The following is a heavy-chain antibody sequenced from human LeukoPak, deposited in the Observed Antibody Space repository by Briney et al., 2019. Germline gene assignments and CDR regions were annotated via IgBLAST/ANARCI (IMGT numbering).Heavy chain of an antibody. CDR2: TYPGDSAT. J-gene: IGHJ3*02. CDR3: ASQTSIGKSFDI. V-gene: IGHV5-51*01. CDR1: GYSFTSYW. Sequence: GESLKISCKGSGYSFTSYWIGWVRQTPGKGLEWVGITYPGDSATRYSPSFQGQVTTSADKSISTAYLQWSSLKASDTAMYYCASQTSIGKSFDIWGQGTMVTVSS.